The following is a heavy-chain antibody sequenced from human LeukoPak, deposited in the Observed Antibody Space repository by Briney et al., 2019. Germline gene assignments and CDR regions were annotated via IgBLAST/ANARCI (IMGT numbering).Heavy chain of an antibody. D-gene: IGHD3-10*01. V-gene: IGHV3-21*01. J-gene: IGHJ4*02. Sequence: PGGSLRLSCAASGFTFSSYSMNWVRQAPGKGLEWVSSISSSSSYIYYADSVKGRFTISRDNSKNTLYLQMNSLRAEDTAVYYCAKAAYVGPDIDYWGQGTLVTVSS. CDR1: GFTFSSYS. CDR3: AKAAYVGPDIDY. CDR2: ISSSSSYI.